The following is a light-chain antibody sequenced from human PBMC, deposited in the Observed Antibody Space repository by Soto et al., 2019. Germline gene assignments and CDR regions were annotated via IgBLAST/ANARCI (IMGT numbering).Light chain of an antibody. CDR3: QAWDSGTVV. V-gene: IGLV3-1*01. CDR1: TLGSKF. J-gene: IGLJ2*01. Sequence: SYELTQPPSVSVSPGQTANMTCSGNTLGSKFVFWYQQKAGQSPMVVIYEDTKRPSGIPERFSGSNSGNTATLTISGTQAMDEADFYCQAWDSGTVVFGGGTKLTVL. CDR2: EDT.